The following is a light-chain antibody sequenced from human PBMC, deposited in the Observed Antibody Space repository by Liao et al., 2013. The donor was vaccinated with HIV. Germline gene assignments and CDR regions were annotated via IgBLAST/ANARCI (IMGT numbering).Light chain of an antibody. J-gene: IGLJ1*01. V-gene: IGLV3-21*01. CDR2: YDS. Sequence: SYELTQPPSVSVAPGKTARITCGGNNIGSKSVHWYQQKPGQAPVLVIYYDSDRPSGIPERFSGSNSGYTATLTISRVEAGDEADYYCQAWDSSTVVFGTGTKVTVL. CDR3: QAWDSSTVV. CDR1: NIGSKS.